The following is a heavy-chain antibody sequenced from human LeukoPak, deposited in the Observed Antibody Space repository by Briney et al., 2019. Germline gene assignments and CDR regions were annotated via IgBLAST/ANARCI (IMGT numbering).Heavy chain of an antibody. D-gene: IGHD3-10*01. CDR2: IYPGDSDT. CDR1: GYSFTTYW. V-gene: IGHV5-51*01. Sequence: GESLKISCKGSGYSFTTYWIGWVRQMPGKGLEWMGIIYPGDSDTRYSPSFQGQVTISADKSISTAYLQWSSLKASDTATYYCARRVTMVRGIIFYYYGMDVWGQGTTVTVSS. CDR3: ARRVTMVRGIIFYYYGMDV. J-gene: IGHJ6*02.